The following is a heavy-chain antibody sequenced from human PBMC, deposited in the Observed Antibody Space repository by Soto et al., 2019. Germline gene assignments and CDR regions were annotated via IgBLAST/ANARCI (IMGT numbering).Heavy chain of an antibody. CDR3: AKGGSGTYSNVFDI. J-gene: IGHJ3*02. V-gene: IGHV4-39*01. D-gene: IGHD3-10*01. CDR1: GGSISSSSYY. Sequence: QLQLQESGPGLVKPSETLSLTCTVSGGSISSSSYYWGWIRQPPGKGLEWIGSIYYSGSTYYNPSLKTRVTLXVXTXXDQFSLTLSSVTAADTAVYYCAKGGSGTYSNVFDIWGQGTMVTVSS. CDR2: IYYSGST.